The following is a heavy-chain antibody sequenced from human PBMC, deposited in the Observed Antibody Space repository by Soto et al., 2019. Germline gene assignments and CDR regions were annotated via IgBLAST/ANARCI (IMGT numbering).Heavy chain of an antibody. D-gene: IGHD3-10*01. V-gene: IGHV1-24*01. CDR2: FDPEDGET. Sequence: QVQLVQSGAEVKKPGASVKGSCKVSGYTLTELSMHWVRQAPGKGLEWMGGFDPEDGETIYAQKFQGRVTMTEDTSTDTAYMELSSLRSEDTAVYYCATVPYYGSGSELYYFDYWGQGTLVTVSS. CDR1: GYTLTELS. CDR3: ATVPYYGSGSELYYFDY. J-gene: IGHJ4*02.